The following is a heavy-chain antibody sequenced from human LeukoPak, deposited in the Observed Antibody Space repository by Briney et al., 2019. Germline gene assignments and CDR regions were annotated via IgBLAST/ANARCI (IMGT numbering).Heavy chain of an antibody. CDR1: GXTFSSYG. CDR3: ATAYQLFGSESYVYGMDV. D-gene: IGHD3-10*01. V-gene: IGHV3-33*01. Sequence: VGSLRLSCAASGXTFSSYGLPWVRQAPGNGREWVGVLGYEGSNKYYADSVKGRFTIYRDNSKNALYLQMTSLRAEDTAVYYCATAYQLFGSESYVYGMDVWGQGTTVTVSS. J-gene: IGHJ6*02. CDR2: LGYEGSNK.